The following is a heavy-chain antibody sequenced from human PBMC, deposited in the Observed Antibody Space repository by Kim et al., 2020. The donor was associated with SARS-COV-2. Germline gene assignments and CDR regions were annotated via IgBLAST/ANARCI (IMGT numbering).Heavy chain of an antibody. D-gene: IGHD3-3*01. Sequence: GGSLRLSCAASGFTFSSYAMHWVRQAPGKGLEWVAVIWYDGSNKYYADSVKGRFTISRDNSKNTLYLQMNSLRAEDTAVYYCAKDLLTGLTIFGVDDAFDIWGQGTMVTVSS. CDR2: IWYDGSNK. CDR1: GFTFSSYA. V-gene: IGHV3-33*06. J-gene: IGHJ3*02. CDR3: AKDLLTGLTIFGVDDAFDI.